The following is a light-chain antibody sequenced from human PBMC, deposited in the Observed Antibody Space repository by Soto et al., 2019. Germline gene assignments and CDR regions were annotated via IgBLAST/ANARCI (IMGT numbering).Light chain of an antibody. CDR1: QSVSSSY. V-gene: IGKV3-20*01. Sequence: EVVLPQSAGTLSLATGERSLLAGRASQSVSSSYLAWYQQKPGQAPRLLIYGASSRATGIPDRFSGGGSGTDFTLTISGLAAGELAGYFCQHYGGFPITYGQGTRLEIK. J-gene: IGKJ5*01. CDR3: QHYGGFPIT. CDR2: GAS.